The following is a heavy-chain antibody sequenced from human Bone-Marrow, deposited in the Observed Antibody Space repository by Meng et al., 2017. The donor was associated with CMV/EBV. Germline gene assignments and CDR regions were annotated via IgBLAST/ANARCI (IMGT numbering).Heavy chain of an antibody. V-gene: IGHV1-2*02. D-gene: IGHD7-27*01. Sequence: ASVKVSCKASGYTVTAHYFHWVRQAPGQGLEWMGWIHPHRGDTNYAQQFQGRVTLTRDTSINTGYMELTRLTSDDTAVYYCARDNNWGPDYWGQGTLVTVSS. CDR1: GYTVTAHY. J-gene: IGHJ4*02. CDR2: IHPHRGDT. CDR3: ARDNNWGPDY.